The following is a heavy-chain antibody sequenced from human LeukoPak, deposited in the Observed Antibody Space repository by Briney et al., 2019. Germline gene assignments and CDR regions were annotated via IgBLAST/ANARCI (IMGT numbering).Heavy chain of an antibody. CDR2: ISTGGTAV. V-gene: IGHV3-48*03. Sequence: GGSLRLSCAASGFTFSNYELNWVRQAPGKGLEWVSYISTGGTAVYYADSVKGRFTVSRDNAKNSLHLQMNSLRVEDTAVYYCARGECSGATCFSSYYYYHMDVWGKGTTVTVSS. J-gene: IGHJ6*03. CDR1: GFTFSNYE. CDR3: ARGECSGATCFSSYYYYHMDV. D-gene: IGHD1-14*01.